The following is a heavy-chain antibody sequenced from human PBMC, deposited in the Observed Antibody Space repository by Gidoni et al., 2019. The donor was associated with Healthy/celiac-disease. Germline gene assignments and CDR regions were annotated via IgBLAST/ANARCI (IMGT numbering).Heavy chain of an antibody. CDR2: ISSSSSTI. D-gene: IGHD6-13*01. CDR3: ASGRSSSWYGPNWFDP. CDR1: GFTFSSYS. V-gene: IGHV3-48*02. Sequence: EVQLVASGGGLVQPGGSLRLSCAASGFTFSSYSMNWVRQDPGKGLEWVSYISSSSSTIYYADSVKGRFTISRDNAKNSLYLQMNSLRDEDTAVYYCASGRSSSWYGPNWFDPWGQGTLVTVSS. J-gene: IGHJ5*02.